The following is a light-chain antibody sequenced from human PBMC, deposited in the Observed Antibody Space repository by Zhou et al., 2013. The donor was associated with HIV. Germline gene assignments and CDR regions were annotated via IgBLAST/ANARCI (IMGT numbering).Light chain of an antibody. Sequence: EIVLTQSPGTLSLSQGERVTLSCRASQSVDSSFVAWYQQKPGQAPRLLIYDASSRATGIPDRFSGSGSGTDFTLTISRVEPEDFAVYYCQQYVSSVTFGQGTRLEIK. J-gene: IGKJ5*01. V-gene: IGKV3-20*01. CDR2: DAS. CDR3: QQYVSSVT. CDR1: QSVDSSF.